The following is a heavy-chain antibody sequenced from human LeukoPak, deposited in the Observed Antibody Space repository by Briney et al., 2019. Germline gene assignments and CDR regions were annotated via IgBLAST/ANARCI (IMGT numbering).Heavy chain of an antibody. J-gene: IGHJ3*02. Sequence: SETLSLACTVSGDSISSSDYYWSWIRQPPGKGLEWVGSISYSGTTYYNPSLESRITMSVDTSRNQFSLKLSSVTAADTAVYYCARHSDYYDSSVYRCAFDIWGQGTMVTVSS. CDR1: GDSISSSDYY. CDR2: ISYSGTT. V-gene: IGHV4-39*01. CDR3: ARHSDYYDSSVYRCAFDI. D-gene: IGHD3-22*01.